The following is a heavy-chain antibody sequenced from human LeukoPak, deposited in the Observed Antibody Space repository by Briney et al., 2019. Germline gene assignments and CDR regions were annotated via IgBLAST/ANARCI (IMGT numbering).Heavy chain of an antibody. V-gene: IGHV1-2*02. J-gene: IGHJ4*02. CDR3: ARAIGLRYFDWLNS. CDR2: INPNSGGT. Sequence: ASVKVSCKASGYTFTGYYMHWVRQAPGQGLEWMGWINPNSGGTNYAQKFQGRVTITADKSTSTAYMELSSLRSEDTAVYYCARAIGLRYFDWLNSWGQGTLVTVSS. D-gene: IGHD3-9*01. CDR1: GYTFTGYY.